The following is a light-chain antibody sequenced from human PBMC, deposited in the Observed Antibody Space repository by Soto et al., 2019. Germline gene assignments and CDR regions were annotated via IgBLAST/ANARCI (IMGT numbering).Light chain of an antibody. CDR3: QQYNNWPPWT. CDR2: DAS. J-gene: IGKJ1*01. V-gene: IGKV3-15*01. CDR1: QSVSSN. Sequence: ETVMTQSPATLSVSPGERATLSCRASQSVSSNLAWYQQKPGQAPRLLIYDASTRATGIPARFSGSGSGTEFTLTISSLQSEDFAVYYCQQYNNWPPWTFGQGTKVDIK.